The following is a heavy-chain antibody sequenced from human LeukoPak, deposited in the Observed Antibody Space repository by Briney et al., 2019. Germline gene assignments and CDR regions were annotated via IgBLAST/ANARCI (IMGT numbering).Heavy chain of an antibody. CDR1: GFTFSSYW. CDR2: IKQDGSEK. J-gene: IGHJ4*02. Sequence: PGGSLRLSCAASGFTFSSYWMSWVRQAPGKGLEWVANIKQDGSEKYYVDSVKGRFTISRDNAKNSLYLQMNSLRAEDTAVYYCARGGGSSSWYGFTPIYYWGQGTLVTVSS. V-gene: IGHV3-7*03. CDR3: ARGGGSSSWYGFTPIYY. D-gene: IGHD6-13*01.